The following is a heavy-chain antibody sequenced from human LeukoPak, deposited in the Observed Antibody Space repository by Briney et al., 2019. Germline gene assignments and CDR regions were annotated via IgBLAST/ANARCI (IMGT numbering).Heavy chain of an antibody. D-gene: IGHD2-2*01. CDR2: ISSSSSYI. V-gene: IGHV3-21*01. Sequence: GGSLRLSCAASGFTFSSYSMNWARQAPGKGLEWVSSISSSSSYIYYADSVKGRFTISRDNAKNSLYLQMNSLRAEDTAVYYCARDMRYYGMDVWGQGTTVTVSS. CDR3: ARDMRYYGMDV. CDR1: GFTFSSYS. J-gene: IGHJ6*02.